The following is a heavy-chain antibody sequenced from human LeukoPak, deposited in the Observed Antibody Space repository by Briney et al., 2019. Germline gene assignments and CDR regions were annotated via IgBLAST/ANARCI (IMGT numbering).Heavy chain of an antibody. V-gene: IGHV3-30*02. Sequence: GGSLRLSCAASGFTFSSYGIHWVRQAPGKGLEWVTFIRFDGSTKHYSDSAKGRFTISRDNSKNTVYLQMNSLRPDDTAIYYCAKVLDILTADYFRPDVYYFDYWGRGTLVTVSS. J-gene: IGHJ4*02. D-gene: IGHD3-9*01. CDR3: AKVLDILTADYFRPDVYYFDY. CDR2: IRFDGSTK. CDR1: GFTFSSYG.